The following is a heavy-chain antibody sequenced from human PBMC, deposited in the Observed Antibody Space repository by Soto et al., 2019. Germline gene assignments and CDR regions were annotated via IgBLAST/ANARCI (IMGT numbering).Heavy chain of an antibody. Sequence: VGSLRLSCAASGFTFSSYSMNWVRQAPGKGLEWVSSISSSSSYIYYADSVKGRFTISRDNAKNSLYLQMNSLRAEDTAVYYCARGFKAAAGTVDYWGQGTLVTVSS. CDR3: ARGFKAAAGTVDY. V-gene: IGHV3-21*01. J-gene: IGHJ4*02. D-gene: IGHD6-13*01. CDR2: ISSSSSYI. CDR1: GFTFSSYS.